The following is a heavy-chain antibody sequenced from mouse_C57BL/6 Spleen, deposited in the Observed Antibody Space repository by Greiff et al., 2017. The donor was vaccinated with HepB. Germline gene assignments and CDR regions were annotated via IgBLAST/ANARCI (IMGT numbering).Heavy chain of an antibody. CDR2: IDPSDSYT. J-gene: IGHJ3*01. V-gene: IGHV1-50*01. D-gene: IGHD2-3*01. Sequence: VQLQQPGAELVKPGASVKLSCKASGYTFTSYWMQWVKQRPGQGLEWIGEIDPSDSYTNYNQKFKGKATLTVDTSSSTAYMQLSSLTSEDSAGDYCARSEDGYSFAYWGQGTLVTVSA. CDR3: ARSEDGYSFAY. CDR1: GYTFTSYW.